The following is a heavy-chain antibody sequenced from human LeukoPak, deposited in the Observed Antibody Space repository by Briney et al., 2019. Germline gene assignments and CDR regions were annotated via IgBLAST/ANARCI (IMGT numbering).Heavy chain of an antibody. J-gene: IGHJ4*02. V-gene: IGHV3-23*01. D-gene: IGHD5-12*01. Sequence: PGGSLRLSCAASGFTFSSYAMHWVRQAPGKGLEWVSAITGSGDSTYYADSVKGRFTISRDNSKNTLYLQTNSLRAEDTAVYYCATKLGTGYDYVYWGQGTLVTVSS. CDR3: ATKLGTGYDYVY. CDR1: GFTFSSYA. CDR2: ITGSGDST.